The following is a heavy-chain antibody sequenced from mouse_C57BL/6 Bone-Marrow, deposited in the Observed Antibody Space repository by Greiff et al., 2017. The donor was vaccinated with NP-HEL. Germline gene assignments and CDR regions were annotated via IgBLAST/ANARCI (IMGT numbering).Heavy chain of an antibody. CDR2: YPGSGNTY. CDR1: YTFTDYYM. CDR3: RLNYGSAWFAY. Sequence: VQLKQSGPELVKPGASVKMSCKASGYTFTDYYMHWVKQKPGKGLEWIGEIYPGSGNTYYNAKFKGKATLTADTSSSTAYMQLSSLTSEDSAVYFCARLNYGSAWFAYWGQGTLVTVSA. J-gene: IGHJ3*01. D-gene: IGHD1-1*01. V-gene: IGHV1-83*01.